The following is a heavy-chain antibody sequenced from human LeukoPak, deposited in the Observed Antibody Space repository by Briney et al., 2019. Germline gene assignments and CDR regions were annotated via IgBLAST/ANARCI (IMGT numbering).Heavy chain of an antibody. CDR2: ITRSSNII. CDR3: ARVYSSGYSLDY. CDR1: GLTFYTYA. V-gene: IGHV3-48*04. J-gene: IGHJ4*02. D-gene: IGHD3-22*01. Sequence: PGGSLRLSCSVSGLTFYTYAMSWVRQAPGKGLEWISYITRSSNIIHYADSVKGRFTVSRDNAKNSLSLQMNSLRAEDTAVYYCARVYSSGYSLDYWGQGTLVTVSS.